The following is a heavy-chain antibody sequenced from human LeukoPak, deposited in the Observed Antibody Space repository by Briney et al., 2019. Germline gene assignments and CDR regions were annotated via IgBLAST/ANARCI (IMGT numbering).Heavy chain of an antibody. CDR3: ARQRARRILLVPAAGRWFDP. CDR1: GGSISSSSYY. Sequence: SETLSLTCTVSGGSISSSSYYWGWIRQPPGKGLEWIGSIYYSGSTYYNPSLKSRVTISVDTSKNQFSLKLSSVTAADTAVYYCARQRARRILLVPAAGRWFDPWGQGTLVTVSS. CDR2: IYYSGST. J-gene: IGHJ5*02. D-gene: IGHD2-2*01. V-gene: IGHV4-39*01.